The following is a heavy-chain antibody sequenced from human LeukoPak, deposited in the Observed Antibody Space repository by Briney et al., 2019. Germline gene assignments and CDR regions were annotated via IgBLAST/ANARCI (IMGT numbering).Heavy chain of an antibody. CDR2: IYPGDSDT. CDR3: ARRLPYYYDSSGYSFDY. CDR1: GYSFTSYW. J-gene: IGHJ4*02. D-gene: IGHD3-22*01. Sequence: GESLKIYCKGSGYSFTSYWIGWVRQMPGKGLEWMGIIYPGDSDTRYSPSFQGQVTISADKSISTAYLQWSSLKASDTAMYYCARRLPYYYDSSGYSFDYWGQGTLVTVSS. V-gene: IGHV5-51*01.